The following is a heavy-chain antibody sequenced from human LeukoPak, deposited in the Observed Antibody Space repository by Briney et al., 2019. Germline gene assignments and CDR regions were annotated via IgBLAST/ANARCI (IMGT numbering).Heavy chain of an antibody. CDR1: GGSISSSSYY. Sequence: SETLSHTCTASGGSISSSSYYWGWIRQPPGKGLEWIGSIYYSGSTYYNPSLKSRVTISVDTSKNQFSLKLSSVTAADTAVYYCARHPSIEPHYYDSSGYYWNYWGQGTLVTVSS. J-gene: IGHJ4*02. D-gene: IGHD3-22*01. V-gene: IGHV4-39*01. CDR3: ARHPSIEPHYYDSSGYYWNY. CDR2: IYYSGST.